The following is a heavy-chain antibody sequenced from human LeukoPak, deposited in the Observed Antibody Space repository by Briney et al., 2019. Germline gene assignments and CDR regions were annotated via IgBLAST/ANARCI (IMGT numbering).Heavy chain of an antibody. D-gene: IGHD2-2*01. CDR2: ISTTSTYI. Sequence: GGSLRLSCAASGFAFSSYNMKWVRQAPGKGLERVSFISTTSTYIYYADSVKGRFTVSRDNSKNLLYLQMDSLRVEDTAVYYCARAGTCSSTSCDGGIEYWGQGTLVTVSS. CDR1: GFAFSSYN. CDR3: ARAGTCSSTSCDGGIEY. J-gene: IGHJ4*02. V-gene: IGHV3-21*06.